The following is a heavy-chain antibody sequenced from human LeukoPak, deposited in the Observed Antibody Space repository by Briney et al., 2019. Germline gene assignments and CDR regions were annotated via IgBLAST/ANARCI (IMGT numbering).Heavy chain of an antibody. CDR1: GYTFTAYY. CDR2: VNPNSGGT. D-gene: IGHD1-26*01. CDR3: ATTSGTYPLDY. Sequence: ASVKVSCKASGYTFTAYYMHWVRQAPGQGLEWMGWVNPNSGGTNYAQKFQGRVTLTRDTSISTAYMELSRLRSDDTAVYYCATTSGTYPLDYWGQETLVTVSS. J-gene: IGHJ4*02. V-gene: IGHV1-2*02.